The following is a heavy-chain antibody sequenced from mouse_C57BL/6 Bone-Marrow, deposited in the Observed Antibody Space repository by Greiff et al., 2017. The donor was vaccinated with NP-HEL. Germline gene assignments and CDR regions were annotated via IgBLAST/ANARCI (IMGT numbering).Heavy chain of an antibody. CDR1: GYTFTGYW. J-gene: IGHJ2*01. CDR3: ARRGGYDGYFRDYFDY. D-gene: IGHD2-3*01. CDR2: ILPGSGST. V-gene: IGHV1-9*01. Sequence: VQLQESGAELMKPGASVKLSCKATGYTFTGYWIEWVKQRPGHGLEWIGEILPGSGSTNYNEKFKGKATFTADTSSNTAYMQLSSLTTEDSAIYYCARRGGYDGYFRDYFDYWGQGTTLTVSS.